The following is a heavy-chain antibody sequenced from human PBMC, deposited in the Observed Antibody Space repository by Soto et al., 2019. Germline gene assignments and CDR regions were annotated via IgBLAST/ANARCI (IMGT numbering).Heavy chain of an antibody. CDR1: GYTFTTSG. Sequence: QVHLVQSGAEVKKPGASVRVSCKSSGYTFTTSGISWVRQAPGQGLEWMGWISTDNGNTNYAQHLQGRVSMTTDTSTGTAYMDLRSLRSDDTAVYYCARDQGITTFGVYSMYYYGMDVWGQGTTVTVSS. CDR2: ISTDNGNT. D-gene: IGHD3-3*01. J-gene: IGHJ6*02. CDR3: ARDQGITTFGVYSMYYYGMDV. V-gene: IGHV1-18*01.